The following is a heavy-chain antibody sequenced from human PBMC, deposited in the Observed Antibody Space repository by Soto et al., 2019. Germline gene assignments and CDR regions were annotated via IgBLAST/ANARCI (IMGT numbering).Heavy chain of an antibody. CDR3: ARDVGAYCGGDCYSHPLLPFDY. CDR1: GYTFTSYG. J-gene: IGHJ4*02. D-gene: IGHD2-21*02. CDR2: ISAYNGNT. Sequence: ASVKVSCKASGYTFTSYGISWVRQAPGQGLEWMGWISAYNGNTNYAQKLQGRVTMTTDTSTSTAYMELRSLRSDDTAVYYCARDVGAYCGGDCYSHPLLPFDYWGQGTLVTVSS. V-gene: IGHV1-18*01.